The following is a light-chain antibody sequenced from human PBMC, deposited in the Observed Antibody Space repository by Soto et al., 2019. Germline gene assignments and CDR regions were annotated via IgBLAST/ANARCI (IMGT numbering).Light chain of an antibody. CDR2: DDH. J-gene: IGLJ2*01. V-gene: IGLV1-51*01. Sequence: QSVLTQPPSVSAAPGQRVSISCSGGSSTIGKNSVSWYQQLPATAPTLLLSDDHQRPSGIPDRFSASKSGASATLDLTGLQPADEADYYCATWDLTLSAGVLFGGGTKVTVL. CDR1: SSTIGKNS. CDR3: ATWDLTLSAGVL.